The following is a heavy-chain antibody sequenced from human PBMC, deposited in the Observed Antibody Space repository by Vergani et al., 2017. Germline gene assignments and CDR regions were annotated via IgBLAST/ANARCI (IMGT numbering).Heavy chain of an antibody. D-gene: IGHD6-19*01. Sequence: QVQLVQSGAEVKKPRSSVKVSCKASGDTFSSYSIIWVRQAPGQGLEWMGRIIPILGIANYAQKFQGRVTITAEESTSTAYMELSSLRSEDTAVYYCARVAVAGTLSEDYFDYWGQGTLVTVSS. CDR2: IIPILGIA. CDR3: ARVAVAGTLSEDYFDY. CDR1: GDTFSSYS. V-gene: IGHV1-69*02. J-gene: IGHJ4*02.